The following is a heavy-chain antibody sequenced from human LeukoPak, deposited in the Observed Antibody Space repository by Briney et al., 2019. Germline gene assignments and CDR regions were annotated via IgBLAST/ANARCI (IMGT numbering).Heavy chain of an antibody. CDR2: IYYSGST. CDR3: ARALAAAFDY. CDR1: GGSISSGGYY. D-gene: IGHD2-2*01. V-gene: IGHV4-31*03. J-gene: IGHJ4*02. Sequence: SGTLSLTCTVSGGSISSGGYYWSWIRQHPGKGXEWFGYIYYSGSTYYNPSLKSRVTISVDTSKNQFSLKLSSVTAADTAVYYCARALAAAFDYWGQGTLVTVSS.